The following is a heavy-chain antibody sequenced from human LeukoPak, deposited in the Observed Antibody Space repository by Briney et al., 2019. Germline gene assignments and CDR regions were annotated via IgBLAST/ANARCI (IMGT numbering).Heavy chain of an antibody. V-gene: IGHV3-23*01. D-gene: IGHD2-15*01. J-gene: IGHJ4*02. CDR3: AKDRWGSGGSGGGDY. CDR2: INKSGGST. Sequence: GGSLRLSCAASGFTFSSYAMTWVRQAPGKGLEWVSVINKSGGSTYYADSVKGRFTISRGNSKNTLYLQMNSLRAEDTAVYYCAKDRWGSGGSGGGDYWGQGTLVTVSS. CDR1: GFTFSSYA.